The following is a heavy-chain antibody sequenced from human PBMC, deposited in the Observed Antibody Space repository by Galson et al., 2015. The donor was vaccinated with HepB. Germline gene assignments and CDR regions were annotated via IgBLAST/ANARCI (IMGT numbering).Heavy chain of an antibody. J-gene: IGHJ3*02. CDR2: ISYDGSNK. CDR3: ATLPDAMVRGVKGSYDAFDI. D-gene: IGHD3-10*01. Sequence: SLRLSCAASGFPFSSYAMHWVRQAPGKGLEWVAVISYDGSNKYYADSVKGRFTISRDNSKNTLYLQMNSLRAEDTAVYYCATLPDAMVRGVKGSYDAFDIWGQGTMVTVSS. CDR1: GFPFSSYA. V-gene: IGHV3-30-3*01.